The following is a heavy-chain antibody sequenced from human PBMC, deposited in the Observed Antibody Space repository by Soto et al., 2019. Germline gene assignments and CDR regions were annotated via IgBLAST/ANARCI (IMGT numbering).Heavy chain of an antibody. J-gene: IGHJ4*02. V-gene: IGHV1-69*02. CDR3: AGLMVRGLQNFDD. CDR2: IIPILGIA. Sequence: SVKVSCKASGGTFSSYTISWVRQAPGQGLEWMGRIIPILGIANYAQKFQGRVTITADKSTSTAYMELSSLRSEDTAVYYCAGLMVRGLQNFDDWGQGTLVTVSS. CDR1: GGTFSSYT. D-gene: IGHD3-10*01.